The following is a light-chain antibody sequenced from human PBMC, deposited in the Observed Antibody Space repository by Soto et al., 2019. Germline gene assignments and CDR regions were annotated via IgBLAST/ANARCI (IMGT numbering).Light chain of an antibody. V-gene: IGKV3-11*01. Sequence: EIVLTQSPATLSLSPGERATLSCRTVQSVSSYIAWYQQKPGQAPRLLIYDASSRATGIPARFSGIGSGTDFTLTISSLEPEDFAVYYCQQRTNWPPAITFGQGTRLEI. J-gene: IGKJ5*01. CDR3: QQRTNWPPAIT. CDR1: QSVSSY. CDR2: DAS.